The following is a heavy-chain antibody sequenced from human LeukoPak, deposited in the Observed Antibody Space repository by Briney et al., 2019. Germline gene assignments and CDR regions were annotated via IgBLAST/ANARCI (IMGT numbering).Heavy chain of an antibody. V-gene: IGHV3-23*01. CDR1: GFTFSSYA. D-gene: IGHD3-3*01. J-gene: IGHJ6*03. CDR2: ISGSGGST. Sequence: GGSLRLSCAASGFTFSSYAMSWVRQAPGKGLEWVSAISGSGGSTYYADSVKGRFTISRDNSKNTLYLQMNSLRAEDTAVYYCAKGSADSWSGYYGMDVWGKGTTVTVSS. CDR3: AKGSADSWSGYYGMDV.